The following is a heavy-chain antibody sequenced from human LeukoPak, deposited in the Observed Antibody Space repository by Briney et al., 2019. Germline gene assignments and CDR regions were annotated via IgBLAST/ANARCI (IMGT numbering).Heavy chain of an antibody. J-gene: IGHJ4*02. V-gene: IGHV1-69*05. D-gene: IGHD3-10*01. CDR2: IIPIFGTA. CDR3: ASLALPIFTMVRGVIIGPLDY. CDR1: GGTLSSYA. Sequence: GSSVKVSCKASGGTLSSYAISWVRQAPGQGLEWMGGIIPIFGTANYAQKFQGRVTITTDESTSTAYMGLSSLRSEDTAVYYCASLALPIFTMVRGVIIGPLDYWGQGTLVTVSS.